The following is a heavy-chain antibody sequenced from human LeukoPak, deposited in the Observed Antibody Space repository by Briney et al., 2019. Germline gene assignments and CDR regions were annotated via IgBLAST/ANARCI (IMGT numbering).Heavy chain of an antibody. CDR1: GGSISSYY. CDR3: ARSFLGDVYFDL. CDR2: ISYGGNN. Sequence: SESLSLTCTVSGGSISSYYWSWIRQPPGMGLEWIGCISYGGNNNYNPSLKSRVTISVDTSKDQFSLRLTSVTAADTAVYYCARSFLGDVYFDLWGRGTLVTLSS. J-gene: IGHJ2*01. D-gene: IGHD1-26*01. V-gene: IGHV4-59*01.